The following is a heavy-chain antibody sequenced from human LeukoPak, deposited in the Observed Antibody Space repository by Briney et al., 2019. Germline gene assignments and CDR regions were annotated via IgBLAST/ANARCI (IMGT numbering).Heavy chain of an antibody. CDR1: GGSFSGYY. V-gene: IGHV4-34*01. Sequence: KASETLSLTCAVYGGSFSGYYWSWIRQPPGKGLEWIGEINHSGSPNYNPSLKSRVTISVDTSKNQFSLKLSSVTAADTAVYYCARLPLLRYFDWLLPHRYYYGMDVWGQGTTVTVSS. CDR2: INHSGSP. J-gene: IGHJ6*02. D-gene: IGHD3-9*01. CDR3: ARLPLLRYFDWLLPHRYYYGMDV.